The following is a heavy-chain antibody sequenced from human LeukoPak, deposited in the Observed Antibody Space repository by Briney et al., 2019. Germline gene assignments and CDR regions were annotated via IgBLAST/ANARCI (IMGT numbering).Heavy chain of an antibody. V-gene: IGHV3-30-3*01. CDR3: ARGSSDWFDP. CDR2: ISYDGSNK. J-gene: IGHJ5*02. Sequence: GGSLRLSCAASGFTFSSYAMHWVRQAPGKGLEWVAVISYDGSNKYYADSVKGRFTISRDNSKNTLYLQMNSLRAEDTAVYYCARGSSDWFDPWGQGTLVTVPS. CDR1: GFTFSSYA. D-gene: IGHD1-26*01.